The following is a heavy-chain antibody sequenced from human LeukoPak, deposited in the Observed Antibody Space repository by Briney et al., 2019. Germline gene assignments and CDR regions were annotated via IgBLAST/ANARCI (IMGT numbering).Heavy chain of an antibody. CDR1: GYTFTSYY. Sequence: GASVKVSCKASGYTFTSYYMHWVRQAPGQGLEWMGIINPSGGSTSYAQKFQGRVTMTRDTSTSTVYMELSSLRSEDTAVYYCARNYDFWSGYSINYYYYMDVWGKGTTVTVSS. J-gene: IGHJ6*03. D-gene: IGHD3-3*01. CDR2: INPSGGST. V-gene: IGHV1-46*01. CDR3: ARNYDFWSGYSINYYYYMDV.